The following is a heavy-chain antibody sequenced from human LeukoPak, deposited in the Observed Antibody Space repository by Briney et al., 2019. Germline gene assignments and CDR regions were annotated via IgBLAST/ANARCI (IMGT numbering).Heavy chain of an antibody. CDR1: GGTFSSYA. CDR3: ARDWSPDTAMGPPGAFDI. Sequence: GASVKVSCKASGGTFSSYAISWVRQAPGQGFEWMGGIIPIFGTANYAQKFQGRVTITTDESTSTAYMELSSLRSEDTAVYYCARDWSPDTAMGPPGAFDIWGQGTMVTVSS. CDR2: IIPIFGTA. D-gene: IGHD5-18*01. V-gene: IGHV1-69*05. J-gene: IGHJ3*02.